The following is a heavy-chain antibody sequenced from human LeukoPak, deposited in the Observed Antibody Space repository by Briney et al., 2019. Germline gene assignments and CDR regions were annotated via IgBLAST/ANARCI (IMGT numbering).Heavy chain of an antibody. V-gene: IGHV4-30-4*08. CDR3: ARDQDYYDSSGYPYYFDY. CDR1: GGSISSGDYS. CDR2: IYYSGST. Sequence: SETLSLTCTVPGGSISSGDYSWSWIRQPPGKGLEWIGYIYYSGSTYYNPSLKSRVTISVDTSKNQFSLKLSSVTAADTAVYYCARDQDYYDSSGYPYYFDYWGQGTLVTVSS. J-gene: IGHJ4*02. D-gene: IGHD3-22*01.